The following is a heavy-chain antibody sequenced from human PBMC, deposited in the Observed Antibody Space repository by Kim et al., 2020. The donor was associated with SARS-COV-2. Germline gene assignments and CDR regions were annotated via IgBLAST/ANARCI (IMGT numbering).Heavy chain of an antibody. J-gene: IGHJ6*02. D-gene: IGHD3-9*01. V-gene: IGHV3-33*06. CDR2: IWYDGSNK. CDR1: GFTFSSYG. CDR3: AKDLLRYFDWSNYYGMDV. Sequence: GGSLRLSCAASGFTFSSYGMHWVRQAPGKGLEWVAVIWYDGSNKYYADSVKGRFTISRDNSKNTLYLQMNSLRAEDTAVYYCAKDLLRYFDWSNYYGMDVWGQGTTVTVSS.